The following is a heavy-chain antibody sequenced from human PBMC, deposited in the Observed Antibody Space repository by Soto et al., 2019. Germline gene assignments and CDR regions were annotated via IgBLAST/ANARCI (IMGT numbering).Heavy chain of an antibody. J-gene: IGHJ6*02. D-gene: IGHD3-10*01. Sequence: ASVKVSCKASGYTFTSYYMHWVRQAPGQGLEWMGIINPSGGSTSYAQKFQGRVTMTRDTSTSTVYMELSSLRSEDTAVYYCASEGNPNNYYYYGMDVWGQGTTVTVSS. V-gene: IGHV1-46*01. CDR2: INPSGGST. CDR3: ASEGNPNNYYYYGMDV. CDR1: GYTFTSYY.